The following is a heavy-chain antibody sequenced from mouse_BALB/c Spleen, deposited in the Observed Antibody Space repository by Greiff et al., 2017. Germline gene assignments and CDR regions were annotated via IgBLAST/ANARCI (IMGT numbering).Heavy chain of an antibody. Sequence: QVQLKESGAELVRPGTSVKVSCKASGYAFTNYLIEWVKQRPGQGLEWIGVINPGSGGTNYNEKFKGKATLTADKSSSTAYMQLSSLTSDDSAVYFCAREPVAYWGQGTLVTVSA. CDR1: GYAFTNYL. J-gene: IGHJ3*01. V-gene: IGHV1-54*01. CDR2: INPGSGGT. CDR3: AREPVAY.